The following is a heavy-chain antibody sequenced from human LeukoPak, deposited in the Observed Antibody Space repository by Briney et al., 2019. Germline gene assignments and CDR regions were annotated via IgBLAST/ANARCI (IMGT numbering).Heavy chain of an antibody. CDR3: ARGSIAAAGTSYYYYYGMDV. CDR1: GGSFSGYY. Sequence: SETLSLTCAVYGGSFSGYYWSWIRQPPGKGLEWIGEINHSGSTNYNPSLKSRVTISVDTSKNQFSLKLSPVTAADTAVYYCARGSIAAAGTSYYYYYGMDVWGQGTTVTVSS. V-gene: IGHV4-34*01. J-gene: IGHJ6*02. CDR2: INHSGST. D-gene: IGHD6-13*01.